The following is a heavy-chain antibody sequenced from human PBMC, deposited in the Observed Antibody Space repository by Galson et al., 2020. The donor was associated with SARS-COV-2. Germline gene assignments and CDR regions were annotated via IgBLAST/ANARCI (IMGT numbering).Heavy chain of an antibody. J-gene: IGHJ3*02. CDR1: GFTVSNKY. Sequence: TGGSLRLSCAVSGFTVSNKYMSWVRQAPGMGLEWVSVIYTTGTTQYTDSVKGRFSISRDNSKNTLYLQMNSLRVEDTAMYYCVREGSDGFDMWGPGTMGTVSS. CDR3: VREGSDGFDM. CDR2: IYTTGTT. V-gene: IGHV3-66*01.